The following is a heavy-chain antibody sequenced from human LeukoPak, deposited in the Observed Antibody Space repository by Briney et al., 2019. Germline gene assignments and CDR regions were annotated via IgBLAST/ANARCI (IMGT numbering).Heavy chain of an antibody. CDR2: IIPKFGTA. CDR3: AFHPKTYYYYYYYMDV. CDR1: GGTFSSYA. V-gene: IGHV1-69*06. J-gene: IGHJ6*03. Sequence: GASVKVSCKASGGTFSSYAISWVRQAPGQGLEWMGGIIPKFGTAKYAQKFQGRVTITADKSTSTAYMELSSLRSEDTAVYYCAFHPKTYYYYYYYMDVWGKGTTVTVSS.